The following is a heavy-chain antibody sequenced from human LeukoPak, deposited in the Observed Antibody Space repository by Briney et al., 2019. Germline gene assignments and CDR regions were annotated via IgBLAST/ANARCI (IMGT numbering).Heavy chain of an antibody. Sequence: GRSLRLSCAASGFTFDDYAMHWVRQAPGKGLEWVSGINWNSGNIVYADSVKGRFTISRDNAKNYLYLQVNSLRAEDTALYYCAKDMVRGVIYAFDIWGQGTMVTVSS. D-gene: IGHD3-10*01. CDR3: AKDMVRGVIYAFDI. J-gene: IGHJ3*02. CDR1: GFTFDDYA. CDR2: INWNSGNI. V-gene: IGHV3-9*01.